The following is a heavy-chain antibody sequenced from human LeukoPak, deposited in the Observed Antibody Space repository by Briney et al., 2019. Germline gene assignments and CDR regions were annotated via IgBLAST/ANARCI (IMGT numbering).Heavy chain of an antibody. J-gene: IGHJ4*02. D-gene: IGHD1-26*01. Sequence: ASVKVSCKASGYTISNYAFTWVRQAPGQGLEWMGWISVFNGNTKYAQKLQGRVTMTTDTSTSTAYMELWSLTSDDTAVYYCARDRIGGTYYDYWGQGTLVTVSS. CDR3: ARDRIGGTYYDY. CDR1: GYTISNYA. CDR2: ISVFNGNT. V-gene: IGHV1-18*01.